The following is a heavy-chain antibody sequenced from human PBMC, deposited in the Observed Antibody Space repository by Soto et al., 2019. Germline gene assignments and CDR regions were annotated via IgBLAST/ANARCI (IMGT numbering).Heavy chain of an antibody. J-gene: IGHJ6*02. D-gene: IGHD3-3*01. CDR3: ARLPVRHDLWSSYYYYSGMDV. V-gene: IGHV5-51*01. CDR1: GYSFTSYW. CDR2: IYPGDSDT. Sequence: GESLKVSCKGSGYSFTSYWIGWVRQMPGKVLEWMGIIYPGDSDTRYIPCFQGQVTISADKSISTAYLQWSSLKASDTAMYYCARLPVRHDLWSSYYYYSGMDVWGQGXTATVYS.